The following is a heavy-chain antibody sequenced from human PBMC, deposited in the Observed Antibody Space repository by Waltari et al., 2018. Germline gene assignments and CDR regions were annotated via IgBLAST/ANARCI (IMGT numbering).Heavy chain of an antibody. CDR1: GFTFSSYS. V-gene: IGHV3-48*01. CDR2: ISSSSSTI. Sequence: EVQLVESGGGLVQPGGSLRLSCAASGFTFSSYSMNWFRQAPGKGLELVSYISSSSSTIYYADSVKGRFTISRDNAKNSLYLQMNSLRAEDTAVYYCARDPGIVGAPDAFDIWGQGTMVTVSS. J-gene: IGHJ3*02. D-gene: IGHD1-26*01. CDR3: ARDPGIVGAPDAFDI.